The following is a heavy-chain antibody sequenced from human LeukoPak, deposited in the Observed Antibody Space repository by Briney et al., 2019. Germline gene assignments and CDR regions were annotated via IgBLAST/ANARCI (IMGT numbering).Heavy chain of an antibody. V-gene: IGHV3-74*03. CDR3: ARAGGIPHYDFWSGYPRYYFDY. D-gene: IGHD3-3*01. CDR1: GFTFSNYW. J-gene: IGHJ4*02. Sequence: GGSLRLSCAASGFTFSNYWIHWVRQAPGKGLVWVSRIDNAGSITTYADSVKGRFTISRDNAENTLYLQMNSLRVEDTAVYYCARAGGIPHYDFWSGYPRYYFDYWGQGTLVTVSS. CDR2: IDNAGSIT.